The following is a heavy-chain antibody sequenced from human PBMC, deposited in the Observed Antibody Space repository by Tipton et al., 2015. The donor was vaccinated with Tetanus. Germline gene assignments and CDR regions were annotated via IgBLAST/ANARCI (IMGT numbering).Heavy chain of an antibody. D-gene: IGHD2-8*01. V-gene: IGHV4-59*01. J-gene: IGHJ4*02. CDR2: IYYTGRT. CDR1: GGSISNYY. Sequence: GLVKPSETLSLTCTVSGGSISNYYWSWIRQPPGKRLEWIGYIYYTGRTDYNPSLKSRVTISLDTSKNQFSLKLSSVTAADTAVYYCARTQGSALIDYWGQGTLVTDSS. CDR3: ARTQGSALIDY.